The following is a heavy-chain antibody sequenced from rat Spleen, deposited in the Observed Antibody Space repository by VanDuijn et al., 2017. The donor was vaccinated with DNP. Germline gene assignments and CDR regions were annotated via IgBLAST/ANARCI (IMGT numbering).Heavy chain of an antibody. V-gene: IGHV3-1*01. Sequence: EVQLQESGPGLVKPSQSLSLTCSVTGFSITSPYWGWIRKFPGNKMEWVGHIHYSGSTSHNPSLKSRISITRDTSKNQFFLHLNSVTTEDTATYYCARWSDYFDYWGQGVMVTVSS. CDR3: ARWSDYFDY. CDR1: GFSITSPY. J-gene: IGHJ2*01. CDR2: IHYSGST.